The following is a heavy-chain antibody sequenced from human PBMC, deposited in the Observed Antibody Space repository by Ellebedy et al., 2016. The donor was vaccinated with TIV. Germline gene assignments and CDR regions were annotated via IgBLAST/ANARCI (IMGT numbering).Heavy chain of an antibody. D-gene: IGHD3-22*01. CDR1: GGSISSGSYY. J-gene: IGHJ4*02. CDR2: IYYSGST. CDR3: AREGSVGRGLGYYYHNYYFDY. V-gene: IGHV4-39*07. Sequence: SETLSLTCTVSGGSISSGSYYWGWIRQPPGKGLEWIGSIYYSGSTYYNPSLKSRVTISVDTSKNQFSLKLSSVTAADTAVYYCAREGSVGRGLGYYYHNYYFDYWGQGTLVTVSS.